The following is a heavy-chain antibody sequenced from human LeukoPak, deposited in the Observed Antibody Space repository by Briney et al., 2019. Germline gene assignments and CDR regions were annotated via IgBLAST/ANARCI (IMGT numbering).Heavy chain of an antibody. CDR3: VRGGSTSTDY. CDR2: INTDGTNT. V-gene: IGHV3-74*01. CDR1: GFTFSNYW. D-gene: IGHD2-2*01. J-gene: IGHJ4*02. Sequence: GGSLRLSCAASGFTFSNYWMHWVRQAPGKGLVWVSRINTDGTNTDYADSVKGRFTISRDNAENTLYLQMNSLRAEDTTVYYCVRGGSTSTDYWGQGTLVTVSS.